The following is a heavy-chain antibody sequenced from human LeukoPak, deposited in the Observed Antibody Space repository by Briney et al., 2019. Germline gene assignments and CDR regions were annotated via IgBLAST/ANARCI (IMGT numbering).Heavy chain of an antibody. CDR1: GFNFDDYA. CDR3: AKTTSTGYSYGLVY. D-gene: IGHD5-18*01. V-gene: IGHV3-43D*04. CDR2: ISWDGGST. J-gene: IGHJ4*03. Sequence: VGSLRLSCAASGFNFDDYAMHWVRQAPGKGLECVSLISWDGGSTYYADSVKGRFTISRDNSKNSLYLQMNSLRADDTALYYCAKTTSTGYSYGLVYSGQGNLVTVSS.